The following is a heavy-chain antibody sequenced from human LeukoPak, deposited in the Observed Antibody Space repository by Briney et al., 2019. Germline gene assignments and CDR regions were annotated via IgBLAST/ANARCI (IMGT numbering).Heavy chain of an antibody. CDR1: GFTFNDYG. D-gene: IGHD3-10*01. CDR2: ITWSGEII. J-gene: IGHJ6*03. V-gene: IGHV3-20*04. CDR3: ASVLLYYYYMDV. Sequence: GGSLRLSCEAYGFTFNDYGMSWVRQAPGQGPEWVSGITWSGEIIDYAASVKGRFTISRDNAKNSLYLQMNSLRAEDTAVYYCASVLLYYYYMDVWGKGTTVTVSS.